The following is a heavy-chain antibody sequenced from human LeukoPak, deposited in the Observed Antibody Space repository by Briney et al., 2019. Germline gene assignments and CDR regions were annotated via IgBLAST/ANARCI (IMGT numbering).Heavy chain of an antibody. J-gene: IGHJ4*02. Sequence: GGSLRLSCAASGFTFSGSALHWVRQASGKGLEWVGRIRSTANGYATAYAASVKGRFTISRDDSKNTAYLQMDSLKTEDTAVYYCSANYCSGTNCYYYWGQGTLVTVSS. CDR1: GFTFSGSA. D-gene: IGHD2-15*01. V-gene: IGHV3-73*01. CDR2: IRSTANGYAT. CDR3: SANYCSGTNCYYY.